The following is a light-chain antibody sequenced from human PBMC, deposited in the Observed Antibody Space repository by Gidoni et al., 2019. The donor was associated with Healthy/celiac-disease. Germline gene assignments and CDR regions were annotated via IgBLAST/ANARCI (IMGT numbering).Light chain of an antibody. CDR2: EGS. Sequence: SALTHPASLSASPGQSITISCTGTSSDVGSYNLVSWYQQHPGKAPKLMIYEGSKRPSGVSNRFSGSKSGNTASLTISGLQAEDEADYYCCSYAGSSTLVFGGGTKLTVL. CDR3: CSYAGSSTLV. V-gene: IGLV2-23*01. J-gene: IGLJ2*01. CDR1: SSDVGSYNL.